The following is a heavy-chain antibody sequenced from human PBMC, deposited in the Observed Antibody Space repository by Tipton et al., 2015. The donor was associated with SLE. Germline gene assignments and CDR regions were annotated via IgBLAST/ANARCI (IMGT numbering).Heavy chain of an antibody. CDR3: ARDGYYDYYGMDV. J-gene: IGHJ6*02. Sequence: TLSLTCAVSGGSISSSNWWSWVRQPPGKGLEWIGEIYHSGSTNYNPSLKSRVTISVDKSKNQFSLKLSSVTAADTAVYYCARDGYYDYYGMDVWGQGTTVTVSS. V-gene: IGHV4-4*02. CDR2: IYHSGST. CDR1: GGSISSSNW.